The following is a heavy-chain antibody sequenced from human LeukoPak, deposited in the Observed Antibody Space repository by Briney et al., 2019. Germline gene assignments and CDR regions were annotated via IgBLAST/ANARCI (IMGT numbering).Heavy chain of an antibody. Sequence: GGSLRLSCAASGFTLSSYAMGWVRQAPGKGLEWVSAIRGSGGSTYYADSVKGRFTISRDNSKNTLYLQMNSLRAEDTAVYYCALTLRIAAAGNGEHDYWGQGTLVTVSS. J-gene: IGHJ4*02. CDR2: IRGSGGST. D-gene: IGHD6-13*01. CDR1: GFTLSSYA. V-gene: IGHV3-23*01. CDR3: ALTLRIAAAGNGEHDY.